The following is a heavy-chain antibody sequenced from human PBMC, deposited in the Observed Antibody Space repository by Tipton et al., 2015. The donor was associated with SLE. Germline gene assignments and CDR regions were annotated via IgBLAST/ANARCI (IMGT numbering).Heavy chain of an antibody. V-gene: IGHV1-18*01. J-gene: IGHJ3*02. CDR3: ARMGSGLRDSSGTGAFDI. Sequence: QVQLVQSGAEVKKPGSSVKVSCKASGGTFSSYAISWVRQAPVQGLEWMGWISAYNGNTNYAQKLQGRVTMTTDTSTSTAYMELRSLRSDDTAVYYCARMGSGLRDSSGTGAFDIWGQGTMVTVSS. CDR1: GGTFSSYA. D-gene: IGHD3-22*01. CDR2: ISAYNGNT.